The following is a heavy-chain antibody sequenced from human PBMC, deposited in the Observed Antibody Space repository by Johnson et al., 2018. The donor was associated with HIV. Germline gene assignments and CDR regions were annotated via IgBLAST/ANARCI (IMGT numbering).Heavy chain of an antibody. Sequence: VQPVESGGGLIQPGGSLRLSCAAYGFTVSSNYMSWVRQAPGKGLEWVSVIYSGGNTYYTDSVKGRFTISRDNSDNTLYLQMNSLRDEDTAVYYCARAPHDAFDVWGQGTMVTVSS. CDR2: IYSGGNT. J-gene: IGHJ3*01. CDR1: GFTVSSNY. CDR3: ARAPHDAFDV. V-gene: IGHV3-53*01.